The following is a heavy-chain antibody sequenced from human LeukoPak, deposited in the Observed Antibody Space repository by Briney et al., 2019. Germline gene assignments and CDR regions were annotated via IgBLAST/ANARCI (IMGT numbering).Heavy chain of an antibody. V-gene: IGHV3-21*04. CDR3: ARDLGSRSWRRLDYYYMDV. Sequence: GGSLRLSCAASGFTFSDFGMNWVRQAPGEGLEWVSSISTTSTYIYHGDSVKGRFTISRDNAENSLYLQMNHLRAEDTAVYYCARDLGSRSWRRLDYYYMDVWGKGTTVTVS. CDR1: GFTFSDFG. CDR2: ISTTSTYI. J-gene: IGHJ6*03. D-gene: IGHD6-13*01.